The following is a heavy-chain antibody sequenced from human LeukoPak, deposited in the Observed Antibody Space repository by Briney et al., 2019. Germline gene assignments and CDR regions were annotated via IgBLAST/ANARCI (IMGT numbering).Heavy chain of an antibody. V-gene: IGHV4-59*01. J-gene: IGHJ5*02. D-gene: IGHD2-2*02. CDR1: GGSISSYY. Sequence: SETLSLTCTVSGGSISSYYWSWIRQPPGKGLEWIGYIYYSGSTNYNPSLKSRVTISVDTSKNQFSLRLSSVTAADTAVYYCARDKFKYLDPWGQGTLVTVSS. CDR2: IYYSGST. CDR3: ARDKFKYLDP.